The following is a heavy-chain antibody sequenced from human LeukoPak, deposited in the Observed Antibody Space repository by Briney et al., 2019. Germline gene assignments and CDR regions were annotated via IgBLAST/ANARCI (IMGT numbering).Heavy chain of an antibody. Sequence: GGSLRLSCAASGFTFSSYSMNWVRQAPGKGLEWVSYISSSSSTIYYADSVKGRFTISRDNAKNSLYLQMNSPRAEDTAVYYCARDWGQPIFDYWGQGTLVTVSS. J-gene: IGHJ4*02. V-gene: IGHV3-48*04. CDR2: ISSSSSTI. CDR1: GFTFSSYS. CDR3: ARDWGQPIFDY. D-gene: IGHD3-16*01.